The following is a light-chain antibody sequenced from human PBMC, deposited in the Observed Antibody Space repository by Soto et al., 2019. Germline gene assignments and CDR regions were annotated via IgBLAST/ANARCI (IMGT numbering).Light chain of an antibody. Sequence: QSAMSQPASVSGSPGQSITISCTGTSSDIGDYTYVSWYQQHPGEAPKLIISEVTNRPSGIYSRFSGSKSGYTASLTISGLQDEDEADYYCSSHKSTYTPYVFGAGNKVTV. CDR1: SSDIGDYTY. V-gene: IGLV2-14*01. J-gene: IGLJ2*01. CDR3: SSHKSTYTPYV. CDR2: EVT.